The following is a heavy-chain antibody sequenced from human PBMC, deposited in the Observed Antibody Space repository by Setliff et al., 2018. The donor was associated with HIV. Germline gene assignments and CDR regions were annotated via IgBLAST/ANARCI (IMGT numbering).Heavy chain of an antibody. D-gene: IGHD3-22*01. CDR2: IYYSGST. J-gene: IGHJ4*02. V-gene: IGHV4-39*07. Sequence: SETLSLTCTVSGGSISSSSYYWGWIRQPPGKGLEWIGSIYYSGSTYYNPSLKSRVTISVDTSKNQFSLKLSSVTAADTAVYYCARASTRIGYDSSGYPFDYWGQGTLVTVSS. CDR3: ARASTRIGYDSSGYPFDY. CDR1: GGSISSSSYY.